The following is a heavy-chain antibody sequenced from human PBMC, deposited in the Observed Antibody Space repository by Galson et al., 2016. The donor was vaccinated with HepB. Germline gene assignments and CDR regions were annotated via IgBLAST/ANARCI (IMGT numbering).Heavy chain of an antibody. Sequence: SVKVSCKASGRSFTTYTISWLRQVPGQGLEWMGRIIPFLNLPNYAQKFQGRVRMTADESTSTAYMELSSLRYDDTAVYYCARQKAVFALYYFDYWGQGTLVTVSS. J-gene: IGHJ4*02. CDR3: ARQKAVFALYYFDY. CDR2: IIPFLNLP. CDR1: GRSFTTYT. V-gene: IGHV1-69*02.